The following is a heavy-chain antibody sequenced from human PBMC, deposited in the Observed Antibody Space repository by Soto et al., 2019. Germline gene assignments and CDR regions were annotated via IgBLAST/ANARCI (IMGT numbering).Heavy chain of an antibody. V-gene: IGHV3-66*01. CDR2: IHRGGST. Sequence: SGGSLRLPCAASGFTVGNNYMSWVRQAPGKGLEWVSIIHRGGSTSYADSVKGRFTISRDSSKNILYLQINGLTADDTAVYYCARSANTYGSPFDYWGQGALVTVSS. D-gene: IGHD3-10*01. CDR1: GFTVGNNY. CDR3: ARSANTYGSPFDY. J-gene: IGHJ4*02.